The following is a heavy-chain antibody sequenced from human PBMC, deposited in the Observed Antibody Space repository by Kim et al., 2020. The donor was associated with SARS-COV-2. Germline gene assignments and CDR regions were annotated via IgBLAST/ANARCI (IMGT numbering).Heavy chain of an antibody. J-gene: IGHJ4*02. V-gene: IGHV3-11*05. D-gene: IGHD6-19*01. CDR2: ISSSSSYT. CDR1: GFTFSDYY. Sequence: LSLTCAASGFTFSDYYMSWIRQAPGKGLEWVSYISSSSSYTNYADSVKGRFTISRDNAKNSLYLQMNSLRAEDTAVYYCAREGSSGWYGVDYWGQGTLVTVSS. CDR3: AREGSSGWYGVDY.